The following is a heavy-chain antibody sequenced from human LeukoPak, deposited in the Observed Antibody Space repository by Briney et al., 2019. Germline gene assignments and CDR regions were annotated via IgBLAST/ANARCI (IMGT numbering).Heavy chain of an antibody. D-gene: IGHD1-26*01. CDR1: GYTFTGYY. J-gene: IGHJ4*02. Sequence: ASVKVSCKASGYTFTGYYMHWVRQAPGQGLEWMGWINPNSSGTNYAQKFQGRVTMTRDTSISTAYMELSRLRSDDTAVYYCARDLLTMGATRYYFDHWGQGTLVTVSS. CDR2: INPNSSGT. CDR3: ARDLLTMGATRYYFDH. V-gene: IGHV1-2*02.